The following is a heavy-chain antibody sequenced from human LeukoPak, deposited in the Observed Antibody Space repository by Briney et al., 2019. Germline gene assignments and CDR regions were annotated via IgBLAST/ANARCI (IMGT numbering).Heavy chain of an antibody. V-gene: IGHV3-30*18. CDR1: GFTFSSYG. J-gene: IGHJ4*02. CDR2: ISYDGSNK. CDR3: AKGEGYFDY. Sequence: GRSLRLSCAASGFTFSSYGMHWVRQAPGKGLERVAVISYDGSNKYYADSVKGRFTISRDNSKNTLYLQMNSLRAEDTAVYYCAKGEGYFDYWGQGTLVTVSS.